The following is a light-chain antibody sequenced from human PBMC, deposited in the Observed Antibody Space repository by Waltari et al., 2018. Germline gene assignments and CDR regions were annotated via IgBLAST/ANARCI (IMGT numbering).Light chain of an antibody. V-gene: IGLV1-51*01. J-gene: IGLJ1*01. CDR3: GAWDSSLSAYI. CDR2: DNN. CDR1: SSNIGGFY. Sequence: QSVLTQPPSVSGDPGQRVTISYTGGSSNIGGFYVYWYQQFPGTAPKVLIYDNNKRPSGVSDRFSGSKSGTSASLTITGLQPGDEADYSCGAWDSSLSAYIFGAGTRLTVL.